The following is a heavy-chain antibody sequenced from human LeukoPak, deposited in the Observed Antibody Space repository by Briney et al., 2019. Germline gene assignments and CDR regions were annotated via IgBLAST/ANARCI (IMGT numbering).Heavy chain of an antibody. J-gene: IGHJ4*02. CDR2: IYSGGST. CDR3: ARHPLIMAGDGDFDY. V-gene: IGHV3-66*04. D-gene: IGHD4/OR15-4a*01. CDR1: GFTVSNNY. Sequence: PGGSLRLSCAASGFTVSNNYMSWVRQAPGKGLEWVSVIYSGGSTYYADSVKGRFTISRDNSKNTLYLEMNSLRAEDTAMYYCARHPLIMAGDGDFDYWGQGTLVTVSS.